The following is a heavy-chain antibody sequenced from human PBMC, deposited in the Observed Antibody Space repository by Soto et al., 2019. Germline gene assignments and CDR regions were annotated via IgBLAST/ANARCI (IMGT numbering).Heavy chain of an antibody. Sequence: ASVKVSCKASDYNFKVYGISWVRQTPGQGLEWMGWINVHDGNTNFGEKFKGRITLTTDKSTDTAYMELWNLRVDDTAMYYCARADYGENNWLDPWGPGTQVTVSS. CDR1: DYNFKVYG. D-gene: IGHD4-17*01. CDR3: ARADYGENNWLDP. J-gene: IGHJ5*02. CDR2: INVHDGNT. V-gene: IGHV1-18*01.